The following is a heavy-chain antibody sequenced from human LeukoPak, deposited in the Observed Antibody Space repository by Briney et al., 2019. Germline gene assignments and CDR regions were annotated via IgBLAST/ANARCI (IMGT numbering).Heavy chain of an antibody. J-gene: IGHJ4*02. CDR2: IYSGGST. V-gene: IGHV3-66*02. D-gene: IGHD6-6*01. CDR1: GFTVSSNY. CDR3: ARDRRWGSSSPLDY. Sequence: GGSLRLSCAASGFTVSSNYMSWVRQAPGKGLEWVSVIYSGGSTYYADSVKGRFTISRDNSKNTLYLQMNSPRAEDTAVYYCARDRRWGSSSPLDYWGQGTLVTVSS.